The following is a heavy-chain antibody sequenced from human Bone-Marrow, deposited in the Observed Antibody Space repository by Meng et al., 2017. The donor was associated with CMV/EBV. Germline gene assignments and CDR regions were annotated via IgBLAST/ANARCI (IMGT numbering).Heavy chain of an antibody. CDR2: IYHSGGT. Sequence: WWGWVGQPPGTGLEWIGEIYHSGGTNYNPSLKSRVTISVDKSKNQFSLKLSSVTAADTAVYYCARVPEVEGGYCSGGSCYWRNYYFDYWGQGTLVTVSS. J-gene: IGHJ4*02. V-gene: IGHV4-4*02. D-gene: IGHD2-15*01. CDR3: ARVPEVEGGYCSGGSCYWRNYYFDY. CDR1: W.